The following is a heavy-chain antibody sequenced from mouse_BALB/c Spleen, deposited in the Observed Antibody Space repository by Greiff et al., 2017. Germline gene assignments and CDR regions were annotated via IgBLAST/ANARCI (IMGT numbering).Heavy chain of an antibody. CDR1: GYTFTSYW. J-gene: IGHJ2*01. V-gene: IGHV1-69*02. Sequence: QVQLQQPGAELVRPGASVKLSCKASGYTFTSYWINWVKQRPGQGLEWIGNIYPSDSYTNYNQKFKDKATLTVDKSSSTAYMQLSSPTSEDSAVYYCTRDHYFDYWGQGTTLTVSS. CDR2: IYPSDSYT. CDR3: TRDHYFDY.